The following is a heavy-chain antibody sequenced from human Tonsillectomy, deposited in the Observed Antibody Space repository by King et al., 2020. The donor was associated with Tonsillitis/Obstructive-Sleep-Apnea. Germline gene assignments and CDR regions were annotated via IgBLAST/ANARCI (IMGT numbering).Heavy chain of an antibody. CDR2: IIPIFGTA. CDR3: ARVTGSGSGWFDP. V-gene: IGHV1-69*01. CDR1: GGTFSSYA. Sequence: VQLVESGAEVKKPGSSVKVSCKASGGTFSSYAISWVRQAPGQGLEWMGGIIPIFGTANYAQKFQGRVTITANESTSTAYMELSSLRSEDTAVYYCARVTGSGSGWFDPWGQGTLVSVSS. D-gene: IGHD3-10*01. J-gene: IGHJ5*02.